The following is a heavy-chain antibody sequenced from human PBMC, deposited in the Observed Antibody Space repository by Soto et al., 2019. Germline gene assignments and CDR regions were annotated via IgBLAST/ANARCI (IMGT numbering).Heavy chain of an antibody. Sequence: ASVKVSCKASGYTFTDYYLYWVRQVPGQGLEWMGWINPNSGAINYAQKFQGWVTMTRDTSISTAYMEVRRLRSDDTAVYYCARDLKKQWLMTYYYYGMDVWGQGTTVTVSS. CDR1: GYTFTDYY. CDR2: INPNSGAI. J-gene: IGHJ6*02. CDR3: ARDLKKQWLMTYYYYGMDV. D-gene: IGHD6-19*01. V-gene: IGHV1-2*04.